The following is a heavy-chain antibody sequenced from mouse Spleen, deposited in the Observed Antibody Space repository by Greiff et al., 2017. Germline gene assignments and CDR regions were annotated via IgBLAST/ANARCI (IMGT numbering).Heavy chain of an antibody. Sequence: QVHVKQSGTELVKPGASVKLSCKASGYTFTSYWMHWVKQRPGQGLEWIGNINPSNGGTNYNEKFKSKATLTVDKSSSTAYMQLSSLTSEDSAVYYCARGIYYYGSSYDFDYWGQGTTLTVSS. J-gene: IGHJ2*01. D-gene: IGHD1-1*01. CDR2: INPSNGGT. CDR1: GYTFTSYW. V-gene: IGHV1-53*01. CDR3: ARGIYYYGSSYDFDY.